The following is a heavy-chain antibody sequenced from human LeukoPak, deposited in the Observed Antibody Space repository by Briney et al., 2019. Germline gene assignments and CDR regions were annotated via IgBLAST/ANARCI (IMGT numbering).Heavy chain of an antibody. J-gene: IGHJ5*02. D-gene: IGHD2-15*01. Sequence: GGTLRLSCAASGFTFSGYYMSWIRQAPGKGLEWVSYISSSGSTIYYADSVKGRFTISRDNAKNSLYLQMNSLRAEDTAVYYCARYCSGGSCYSHWFDPWGQGTLVTVSS. CDR1: GFTFSGYY. CDR2: ISSSGSTI. CDR3: ARYCSGGSCYSHWFDP. V-gene: IGHV3-11*04.